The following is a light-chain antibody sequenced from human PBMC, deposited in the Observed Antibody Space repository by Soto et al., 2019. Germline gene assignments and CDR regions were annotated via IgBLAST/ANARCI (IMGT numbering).Light chain of an antibody. V-gene: IGKV3-15*01. J-gene: IGKJ2*01. CDR1: QSVSTN. CDR3: QQSNTWPYT. Sequence: EIVLTQSPGTLSVSPGERANLSCRASQSVSTNLAWFQQKPGQAPRLLIYGASTRATGSPARFSGSGSGPEFTLTINSLQSEDLAVYYCQQSNTWPYTFGQGTKLEV. CDR2: GAS.